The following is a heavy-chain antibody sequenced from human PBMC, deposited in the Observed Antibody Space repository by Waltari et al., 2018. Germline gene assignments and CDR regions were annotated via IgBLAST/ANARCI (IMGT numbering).Heavy chain of an antibody. J-gene: IGHJ4*02. CDR1: GGTFSSYA. V-gene: IGHV1-69*01. D-gene: IGHD4-17*01. CDR2: FSPIFGTA. Sequence: QVQLVQSGAEVKKPGSSVKVSCKASGGTFSSYAISWVRQAPGQGLEWMGGFSPIFGTANYAQKFQGRVTITADESTSTAYMELSSLRAEDTAVYYCARDLTTVTTPAGYWGQGTLVTVSS. CDR3: ARDLTTVTTPAGY.